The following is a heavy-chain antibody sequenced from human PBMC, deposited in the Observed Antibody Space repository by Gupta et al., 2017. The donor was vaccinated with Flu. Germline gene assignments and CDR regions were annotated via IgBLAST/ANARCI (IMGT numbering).Heavy chain of an antibody. CDR1: GFTFSPYS. J-gene: IGHJ4*02. D-gene: IGHD3-22*01. CDR3: ARDRGYYDSSGYPYFDY. CDR2: ISVSSSNI. Sequence: EVQLVESGGGLVQPGGSLRLSCATSGFTFSPYSMSWVRQAPGRGLEWISYISVSSSNIYYADSVKGRFTISRDNAKNSLYLQMYSLRDEDTAVYYCARDRGYYDSSGYPYFDYWGQGTLVTVSP. V-gene: IGHV3-48*02.